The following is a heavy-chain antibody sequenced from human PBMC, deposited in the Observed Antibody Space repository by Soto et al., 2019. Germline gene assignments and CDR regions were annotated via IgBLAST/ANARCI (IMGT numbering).Heavy chain of an antibody. J-gene: IGHJ3*02. Sequence: QVQLVQSGAEVKKPGASVKVSCKASGYTFTSYAMHWVRKAPGQRLEWMGWINAGNGNTKYSQKFEGRVTITRDTSASTAYMELSSLRSEDTAVYYCARAPTVIWLGAFDIWGHGTMVTVSS. CDR1: GYTFTSYA. D-gene: IGHD4-17*01. CDR2: INAGNGNT. V-gene: IGHV1-3*01. CDR3: ARAPTVIWLGAFDI.